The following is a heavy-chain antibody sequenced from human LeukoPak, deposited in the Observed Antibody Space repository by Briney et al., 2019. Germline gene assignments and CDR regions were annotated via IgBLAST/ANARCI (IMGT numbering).Heavy chain of an antibody. D-gene: IGHD6-19*01. CDR2: VGRNRRYT. CDR3: ARVRGTYSSGYFFDY. CDR1: GVAFGEYA. J-gene: IGHJ4*02. V-gene: IGHV3-9*01. Sequence: VRTLRPDCTAAGVAFGEYAMRLVRKPGRKAFGSSSRVGRNRRYTVFPSTVKGRLVSSRDNSRWSLDLQMKSLRAEDTAFYYCARVRGTYSSGYFFDYWGQGTLVTVSS.